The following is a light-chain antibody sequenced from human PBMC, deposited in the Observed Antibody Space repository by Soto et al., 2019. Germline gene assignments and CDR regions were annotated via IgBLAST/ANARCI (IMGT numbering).Light chain of an antibody. Sequence: QSALTQPPSASGSPGQSVTISCTGTSSDVGGYNYVSWYQQHPGKAPKVMIYEVSKRPSGVPDRFSGSKSDNTASLTVSGLQAEDEADYYCSSYAGSKNFYVFGTGTKLTVL. CDR1: SSDVGGYNY. CDR3: SSYAGSKNFYV. V-gene: IGLV2-8*01. J-gene: IGLJ1*01. CDR2: EVS.